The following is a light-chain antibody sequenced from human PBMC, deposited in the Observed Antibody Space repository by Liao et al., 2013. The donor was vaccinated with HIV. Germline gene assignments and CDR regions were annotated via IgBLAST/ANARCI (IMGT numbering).Light chain of an antibody. Sequence: SYELTQPPSVSVSPGQTATITCSGDKVGDKYASWYQRKPGIPERFSGSNSGNTATLTISRVEAGDEADYYCQVWDSSSDDYVFGTGTKVTVL. CDR1: KVGDKY. V-gene: IGLV3-1*01. J-gene: IGLJ1*01. CDR3: QVWDSSSDDYV.